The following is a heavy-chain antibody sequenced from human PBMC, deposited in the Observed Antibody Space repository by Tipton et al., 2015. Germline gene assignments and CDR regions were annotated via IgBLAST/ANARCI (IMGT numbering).Heavy chain of an antibody. Sequence: SFSNYAMSWVRQPPGKGLEWIGSLYYSGSTYNPSLKSRVTISADKSKNQISLKLTSVTAADTAVFFCASLPYQYDSNGHYHFDFWGQGTLVTVSS. CDR1: SFSNYA. D-gene: IGHD3-22*01. CDR2: LYYSGST. V-gene: IGHV4-39*01. J-gene: IGHJ4*02. CDR3: ASLPYQYDSNGHYHFDF.